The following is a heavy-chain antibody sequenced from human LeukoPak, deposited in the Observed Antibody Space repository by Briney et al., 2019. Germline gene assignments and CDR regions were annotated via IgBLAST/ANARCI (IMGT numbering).Heavy chain of an antibody. J-gene: IGHJ4*02. CDR3: ARSSTVLREGFDY. CDR2: IYHSGET. D-gene: IGHD3-10*01. CDR1: GGSIRSYY. V-gene: IGHV4-4*07. Sequence: SETLSLTCTVSGGSIRSYYWSWIRQPAGKGLEWIGSIYHSGETYYNSSLKSRVTISGDTSRNQFSLKLRSVAAADTAVYYCARSSTVLREGFDYWGQGTLVTVSS.